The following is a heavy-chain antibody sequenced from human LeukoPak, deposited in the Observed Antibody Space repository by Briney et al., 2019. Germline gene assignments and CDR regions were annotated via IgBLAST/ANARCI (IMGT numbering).Heavy chain of an antibody. CDR3: VGSRKGAFDI. V-gene: IGHV1-8*02. Sequence: ASVKVSCKASGGTFSSYAISWVRQATGQGLEWMGWMNPNSGNTGYAQKFQGRVTMTRNTSISTAYMELSSLRSEDTAVYYCVGSRKGAFDIWGQGTMVTVSS. J-gene: IGHJ3*02. CDR1: GGTFSSYA. D-gene: IGHD3-10*01. CDR2: MNPNSGNT.